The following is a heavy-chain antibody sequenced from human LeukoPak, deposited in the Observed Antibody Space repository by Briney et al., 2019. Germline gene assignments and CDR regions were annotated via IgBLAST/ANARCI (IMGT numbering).Heavy chain of an antibody. V-gene: IGHV4-59*01. CDR2: IYYSGIT. CDR3: ARLDTSMASVFDY. CDR1: GGSFSGYY. Sequence: SETLSLTCAVYGGSFSGYYWSWIRQPPGKGLEWIAYIYYSGITNYNPSLKSRVTISIDTSKNQFSLKLSSVTAADTAVYYCARLDTSMASVFDYWGQGTLVTVSS. D-gene: IGHD5-18*01. J-gene: IGHJ4*02.